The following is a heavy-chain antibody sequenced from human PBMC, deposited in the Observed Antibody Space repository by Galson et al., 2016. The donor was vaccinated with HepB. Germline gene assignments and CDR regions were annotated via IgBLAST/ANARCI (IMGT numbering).Heavy chain of an antibody. CDR2: INPSTGGT. D-gene: IGHD2-2*02. CDR3: ARVPLHCSSTGCYIDF. Sequence: SVKVSCKASGYSFAGYYIHWVRQAPGLGLEWMGWINPSTGGTNYAPKFEGRVTMTGDTSISTAYLEVNGLISDDTAVYYCARVPLHCSSTGCYIDFWGQGSLVTVSS. CDR1: GYSFAGYY. V-gene: IGHV1-2*02. J-gene: IGHJ4*02.